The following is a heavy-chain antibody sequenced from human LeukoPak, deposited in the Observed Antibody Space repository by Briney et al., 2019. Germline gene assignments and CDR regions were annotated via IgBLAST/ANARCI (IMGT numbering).Heavy chain of an antibody. CDR1: GFTFSSYA. Sequence: GGSLRLSCAASGFTFSSYAMSWVRQAPGKGLEWVSAISGNGGSTYYAASVKGRFTISRDNSKSTLSLQMNSLRAEDTAIYYCATYRQVLLPFESWGQGTLVTVSS. CDR3: ATYRQVLLPFES. J-gene: IGHJ4*02. V-gene: IGHV3-23*01. D-gene: IGHD2-8*02. CDR2: ISGNGGST.